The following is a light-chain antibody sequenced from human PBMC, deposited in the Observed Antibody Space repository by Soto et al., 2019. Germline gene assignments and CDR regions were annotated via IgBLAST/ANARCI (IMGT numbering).Light chain of an antibody. J-gene: IGKJ1*01. CDR1: QGISSY. V-gene: IGKV1D-8*01. CDR3: QQYYSFPPT. Sequence: VIWITQSPSFLSESTGDRVTLRCVMSQGISSYLAWYQQKPGKAPELLIYAASTLQSGVPSRFSGSGSGTDFTLTISCLQSEDCATYYCQQYYSFPPTFGQGAKVDIK. CDR2: AAS.